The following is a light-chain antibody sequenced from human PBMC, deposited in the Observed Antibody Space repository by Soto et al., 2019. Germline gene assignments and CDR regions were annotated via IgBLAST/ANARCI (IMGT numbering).Light chain of an antibody. V-gene: IGLV2-14*01. CDR2: EVS. J-gene: IGLJ1*01. Sequence: QSALTQPASVSGSPGQSMTISCTGTSSDVGGYNFVSWYQQHPGKAPKLMISEVSNRPSGVSNRFSGSKSGNTASLTISGLQAEDEAYYYCSSYTITTALVFGSGTKVTVL. CDR3: SSYTITTALV. CDR1: SSDVGGYNF.